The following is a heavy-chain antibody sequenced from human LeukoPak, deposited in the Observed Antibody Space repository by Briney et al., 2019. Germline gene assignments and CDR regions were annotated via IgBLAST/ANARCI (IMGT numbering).Heavy chain of an antibody. CDR1: GLTFSSYW. V-gene: IGHV3-74*01. D-gene: IGHD2-21*02. CDR2: INGDGSST. CDR3: ARGLVVVTAIPGY. J-gene: IGHJ4*02. Sequence: PGGSLRLSCAASGLTFSSYWMHWVRQVPGKGLVWVSRINGDGSSTSYADSVKGRFTISRDNAKNTLYLQMNSLRAEDTAVYYCARGLVVVTAIPGYWGQGTLVTVSS.